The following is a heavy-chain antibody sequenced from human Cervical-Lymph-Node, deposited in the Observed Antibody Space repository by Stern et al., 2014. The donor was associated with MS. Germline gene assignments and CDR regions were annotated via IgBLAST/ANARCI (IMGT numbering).Heavy chain of an antibody. CDR2: IYPGDSET. V-gene: IGHV5-51*01. J-gene: IGHJ4*02. D-gene: IGHD1-14*01. CDR3: ARQTTAWASDV. Sequence: EVQLVQSGAELIRPGESLKISCKGSGFKFSIYWIAWVRQMPGKGLEWIGIIYPGDSETRSSPSFQGQVTMSADKSTSTAYLQWSSLNASYTAMYFCARQTTAWASDVWGQGTLVTVSS. CDR1: GFKFSIYW.